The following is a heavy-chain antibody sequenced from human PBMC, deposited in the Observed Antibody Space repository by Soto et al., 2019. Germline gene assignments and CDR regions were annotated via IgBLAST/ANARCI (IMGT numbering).Heavy chain of an antibody. J-gene: IGHJ6*02. V-gene: IGHV3-23*01. CDR1: GFTFSPYA. CDR2: ISGSGGNT. Sequence: EVQLLESGGGLVQPGGSLRLSCAASGFTFSPYAMTWVRQAPEKGLEWVSSISGSGGNTNYADSVKGRFTVSRDNSKRTLSLQMNSLTEEDTAIYYCAKGLRRLLRTQYYYGLDVWGRGTTVTVSS. CDR3: AKGLRRLLRTQYYYGLDV. D-gene: IGHD3-16*01.